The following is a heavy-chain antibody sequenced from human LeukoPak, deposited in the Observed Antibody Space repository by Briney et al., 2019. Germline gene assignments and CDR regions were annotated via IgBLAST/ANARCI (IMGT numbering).Heavy chain of an antibody. V-gene: IGHV4-38-2*02. Sequence: PSETLSLTCSVSVSSISSGNYWGWIRQSPGKGLEWIGYLFYTGSTYYNPSLKSRVTISVDTSKNQFSLKLSSVTAADTAVYYCARLEWFGGVGYFDYWGQGTLVTVSS. D-gene: IGHD3-10*01. CDR3: ARLEWFGGVGYFDY. CDR2: LFYTGST. CDR1: VSSISSGNY. J-gene: IGHJ4*02.